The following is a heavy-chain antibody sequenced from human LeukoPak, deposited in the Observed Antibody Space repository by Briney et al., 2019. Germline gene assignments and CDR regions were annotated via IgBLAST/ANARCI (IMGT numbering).Heavy chain of an antibody. CDR1: GYTFTSYY. CDR2: INPSGTNT. V-gene: IGHV1-46*01. J-gene: IGHJ4*02. D-gene: IGHD2-8*02. CDR3: AREESGGYFDY. Sequence: ASVKVSCKASGYTFTSYYMRWVRQAPGQGLERMGLINPSGTNTNYAQKFRGRVTMTRDTSTSTVYMDLSSLRSEDTAMYFCAREESGGYFDYWGQGTLVTVSS.